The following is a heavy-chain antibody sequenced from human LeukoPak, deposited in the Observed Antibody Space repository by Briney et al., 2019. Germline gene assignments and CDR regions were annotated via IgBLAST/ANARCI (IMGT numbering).Heavy chain of an antibody. CDR2: MNPNSGNT. CDR3: ARWGNYPSTDFDY. J-gene: IGHJ4*02. V-gene: IGHV1-8*03. CDR1: GYTFTSYD. Sequence: ASVKVSCKASGYTFTSYDINWVRQATGQGLEWMGWMNPNSGNTGYAQKFQGRVTITRNTSISTAYMELSSLRSEDTAVYYFARWGNYPSTDFDYWGQGTLVTASS. D-gene: IGHD1-7*01.